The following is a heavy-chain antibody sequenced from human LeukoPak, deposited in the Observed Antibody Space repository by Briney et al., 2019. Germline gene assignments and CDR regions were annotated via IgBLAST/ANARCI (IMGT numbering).Heavy chain of an antibody. CDR2: ISGSGGST. Sequence: GGSLRLSCAASGFTFSSYAMSWVRQAPGKELEWVSAISGSGGSTYYADSVKGRFTISRDNSKNTLYLQMNSLRAEDTAVYYCAKERSRITIFGVVIIPAEFDYWGQGTLVTVSS. J-gene: IGHJ4*02. CDR3: AKERSRITIFGVVIIPAEFDY. D-gene: IGHD3-3*01. CDR1: GFTFSSYA. V-gene: IGHV3-23*01.